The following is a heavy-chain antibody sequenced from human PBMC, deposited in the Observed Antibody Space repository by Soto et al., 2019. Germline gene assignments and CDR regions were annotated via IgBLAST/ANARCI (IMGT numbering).Heavy chain of an antibody. Sequence: GGCVGLSCASSWFTFMSKYMSWVRQASWKGLEWVGRIRSKANSYATAYAASVKGRFTISRDDSKNTAYLQMNSLKTEDTAVYYCTRQAYGDYPKWGQGTLVTVPQ. D-gene: IGHD4-17*01. CDR3: TRQAYGDYPK. V-gene: IGHV3-73*01. J-gene: IGHJ4*02. CDR2: IRSKANSYAT. CDR1: WFTFMSKY.